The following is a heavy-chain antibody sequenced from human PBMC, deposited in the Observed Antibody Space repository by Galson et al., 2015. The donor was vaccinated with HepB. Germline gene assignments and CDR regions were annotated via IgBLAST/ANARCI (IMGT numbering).Heavy chain of an antibody. CDR1: GSSISSSSYY. CDR3: ARQDTMIVVVTGAFDI. V-gene: IGHV4-39*01. CDR2: IYYSGST. D-gene: IGHD3-22*01. J-gene: IGHJ3*02. Sequence: ETLSLTCTVSGSSISSSSYYWGWIRQPPGKGLEWIGSIYYSGSTYYNPSLKSRVTISVDTSKNQFTLKLSSVTAADTAVYYCARQDTMIVVVTGAFDIWGQGTMVTVSS.